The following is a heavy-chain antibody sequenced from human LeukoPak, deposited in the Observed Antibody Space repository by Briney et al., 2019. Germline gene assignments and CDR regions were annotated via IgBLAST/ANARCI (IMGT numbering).Heavy chain of an antibody. J-gene: IGHJ3*02. D-gene: IGHD4-23*01. CDR2: IWYDGSNK. V-gene: IGHV3-33*01. Sequence: GRSLGLSCAASGFTFSSYGMHWVRQAPGKGLEWVAVIWYDGSNKYYADSVKGRFTISRDNSKNTLYLQMNSLRAEDTAVYYCARDHLVNGGNSDAFDIWGQGTMVTVSS. CDR3: ARDHLVNGGNSDAFDI. CDR1: GFTFSSYG.